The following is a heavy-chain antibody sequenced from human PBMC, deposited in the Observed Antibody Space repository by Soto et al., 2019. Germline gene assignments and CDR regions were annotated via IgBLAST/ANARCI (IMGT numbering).Heavy chain of an antibody. CDR1: VVSISGSY. J-gene: IGHJ4*02. D-gene: IGHD2-15*01. CDR2: VYYTGST. Sequence: SETLSLTCSVSVVSISGSYWSWIRHSPGKGLEWLGYVYYTGSTNYSPSLRSRVSISVDTSKNEFSLRLSSVTAADTAVYFCARSVAVSGAHIEYWGQGTLVTVSS. V-gene: IGHV4-59*01. CDR3: ARSVAVSGAHIEY.